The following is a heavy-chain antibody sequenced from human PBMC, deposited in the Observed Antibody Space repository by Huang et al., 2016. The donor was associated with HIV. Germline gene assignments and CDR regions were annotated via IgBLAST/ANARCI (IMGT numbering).Heavy chain of an antibody. J-gene: IGHJ4*02. D-gene: IGHD6-19*01. CDR2: INSDGSST. Sequence: EVQLVESGGGLVQPGGSLRLSCAASGFTVSSYWMHWVRQAPGKGRVWVSRINSDGSSTSYADSVKGRFTISRDNAKNTLYLQMNSLRAEDTAVYYCARDSQQWLVEDYWGQGTLVTVSS. CDR1: GFTVSSYW. V-gene: IGHV3-74*01. CDR3: ARDSQQWLVEDY.